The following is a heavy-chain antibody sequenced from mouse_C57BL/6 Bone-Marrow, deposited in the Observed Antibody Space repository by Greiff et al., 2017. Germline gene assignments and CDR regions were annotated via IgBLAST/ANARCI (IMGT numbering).Heavy chain of an antibody. J-gene: IGHJ3*01. CDR3: ARPDSNYPAWFAY. Sequence: VQLQQSGAELVRPGTSVKVSCKASGYAFTNYLIEWVKQRPGQGLEWIGVINPGSGGTNYNEKFKGKATLTADKSSSTAYMQLSSLTSEDSAVYFCARPDSNYPAWFAYWGQGTLVTVSA. CDR2: INPGSGGT. V-gene: IGHV1-54*01. D-gene: IGHD2-5*01. CDR1: GYAFTNYL.